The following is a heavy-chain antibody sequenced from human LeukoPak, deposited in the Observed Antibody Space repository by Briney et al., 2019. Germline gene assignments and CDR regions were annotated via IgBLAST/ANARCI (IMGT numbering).Heavy chain of an antibody. J-gene: IGHJ6*02. CDR3: AKGALTSPYYYYGMDV. Sequence: PGGSLRLSCAASGFTFSSYAMSWVRQAPGKGLEWVSAISGSGGSTYYADSVKGRFTISRDNSKNTLYLQMNSLRAEDTAVYYCAKGALTSPYYYYGMDVWGQGTTVTVSS. CDR1: GFTFSSYA. D-gene: IGHD2-2*01. CDR2: ISGSGGST. V-gene: IGHV3-23*01.